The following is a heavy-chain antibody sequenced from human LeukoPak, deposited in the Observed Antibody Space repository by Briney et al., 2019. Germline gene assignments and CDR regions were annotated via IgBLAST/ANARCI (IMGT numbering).Heavy chain of an antibody. V-gene: IGHV1-2*02. CDR3: ARDYDILAGHRVFDY. CDR2: INPHSGGT. CDR1: GYTFSGHY. D-gene: IGHD3-9*01. J-gene: IGHJ4*01. Sequence: ASVKVSCKASGYTFSGHYMHWVRQAPGQGLEWMGWINPHSGGTDHAQKFQGRVTMTSDTSISTAYMELSRLRSDDTAVYYCARDYDILAGHRVFDYWGQGTLVTVSS.